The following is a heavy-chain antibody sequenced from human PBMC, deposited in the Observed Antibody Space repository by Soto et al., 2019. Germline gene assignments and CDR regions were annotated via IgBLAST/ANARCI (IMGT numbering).Heavy chain of an antibody. D-gene: IGHD3-22*01. CDR1: GGTFSSYA. Sequence: QVQLVQSGAEVKKPGSSVKVSCKASGGTFSSYAISWVRQAPGQGLEWMGGIIPIFGTANYAQQFQGRVTITADESTSTAYMELSSLRSEDTAVYYCARSPYYYDSSGYEGWFDPWGQGTLVTVSS. CDR3: ARSPYYYDSSGYEGWFDP. J-gene: IGHJ5*02. CDR2: IIPIFGTA. V-gene: IGHV1-69*01.